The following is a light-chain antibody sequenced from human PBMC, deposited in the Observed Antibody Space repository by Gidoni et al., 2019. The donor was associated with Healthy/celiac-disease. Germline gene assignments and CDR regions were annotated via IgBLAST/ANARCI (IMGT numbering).Light chain of an antibody. CDR3: QQYDSSLFT. Sequence: TVLTHSPGTLSLSPGERATLSCRPSQSVSSSYLAWYQQKPGQAPRLLIYGASSRDTGIPERFSGSGSGTDFTLTISRLEPEDFAVYYCQQYDSSLFTFGPGTKVDIK. J-gene: IGKJ3*01. CDR1: QSVSSSY. CDR2: GAS. V-gene: IGKV3-20*01.